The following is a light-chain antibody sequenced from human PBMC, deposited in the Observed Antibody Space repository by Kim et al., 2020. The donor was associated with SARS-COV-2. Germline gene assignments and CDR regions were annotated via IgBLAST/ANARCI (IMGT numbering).Light chain of an antibody. CDR3: QKCDSAPWT. V-gene: IGKV1-27*01. J-gene: IGKJ1*01. CDR1: KDISNY. CDR2: AAS. Sequence: ASLGDRVPITCRASKDISNYLAWFQLKPGKAPKLLIYAASALQPGVPSRFSGSGSGTDFTLTVTSLQPEDVATYYCQKCDSAPWTFGQGTKVDIK.